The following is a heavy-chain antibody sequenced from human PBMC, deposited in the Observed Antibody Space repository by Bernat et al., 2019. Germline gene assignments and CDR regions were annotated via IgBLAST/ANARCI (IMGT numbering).Heavy chain of an antibody. CDR3: ARGGWNDDGDPDY. Sequence: NPSLKSRVTISVDTSKNQFSLKLSSVTAADTAVYYCARGGWNDDGDPDYWGQGTLVTVSS. D-gene: IGHD1-1*01. J-gene: IGHJ4*02. V-gene: IGHV4-30-4*05.